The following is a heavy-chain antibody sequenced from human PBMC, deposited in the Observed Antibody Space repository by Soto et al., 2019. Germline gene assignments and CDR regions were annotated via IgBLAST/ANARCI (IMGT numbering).Heavy chain of an antibody. D-gene: IGHD2-21*02. Sequence: GGSLRLSCEVSGFTFSMYSMSWVRQSPGKGLEWVAKIPQDGVDGHYADSVKGRFIISRDNGKNSLHLQLNNLRAEDTAVYYCARDHLILPAHDLFYGSDVWGRGATVTVSS. CDR2: IPQDGVDG. CDR1: GFTFSMYS. V-gene: IGHV3-7*03. J-gene: IGHJ6*02. CDR3: ARDHLILPAHDLFYGSDV.